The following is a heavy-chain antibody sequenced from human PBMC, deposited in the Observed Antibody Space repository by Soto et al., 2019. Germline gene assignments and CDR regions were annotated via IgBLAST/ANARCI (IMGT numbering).Heavy chain of an antibody. D-gene: IGHD2-15*01. V-gene: IGHV3-15*01. CDR3: STGYCSGGNCFIDY. J-gene: IGHJ4*02. CDR2: IKRKTDGATT. Sequence: GESLSLSCVASGFTFSNAWMTWVRQAPGKGLEWVGRIKRKTDGATTDYGAPVKDRFTISRDDSKNTLYLQMNSLKTEDTAVYYCSTGYCSGGNCFIDYWGQGTLVTVSS. CDR1: GFTFSNAW.